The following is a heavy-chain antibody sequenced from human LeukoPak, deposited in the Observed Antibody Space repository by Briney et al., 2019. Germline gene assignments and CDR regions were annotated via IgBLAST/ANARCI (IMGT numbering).Heavy chain of an antibody. V-gene: IGHV1-69*13. J-gene: IGHJ6*03. Sequence: ASVKVSCKASGGTFSSYAISWVRQAPGQGLEWMGGIIPIFGTANYAQKFQGRVTITADESTSTAYMELSSLRSEGTAVYYCASPNHDCSSTSCYIPPSYYYYYMDVWGKGTTVTVSS. D-gene: IGHD2-2*02. CDR1: GGTFSSYA. CDR2: IIPIFGTA. CDR3: ASPNHDCSSTSCYIPPSYYYYYMDV.